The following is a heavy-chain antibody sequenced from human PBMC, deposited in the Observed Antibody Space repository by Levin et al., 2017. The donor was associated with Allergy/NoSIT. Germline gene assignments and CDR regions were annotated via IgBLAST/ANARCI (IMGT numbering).Heavy chain of an antibody. CDR1: GGSINNYY. D-gene: IGHD2-15*01. CDR3: ARSFRYCSGGSCYPIPDY. V-gene: IGHV4-59*08. J-gene: IGHJ4*02. Sequence: SQTLSLTCTVSGGSINNYYWNWIRQPPGKGLEWIGSIYYGGSTNYNPSIKSRVIISVDTSKNQVSLKLSSVTAADTAVYYCARSFRYCSGGSCYPIPDYWGQGTLVTVSS. CDR2: IYYGGST.